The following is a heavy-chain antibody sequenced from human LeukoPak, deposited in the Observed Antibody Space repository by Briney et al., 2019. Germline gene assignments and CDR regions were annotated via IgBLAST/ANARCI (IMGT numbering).Heavy chain of an antibody. J-gene: IGHJ6*02. V-gene: IGHV4-30-2*01. CDR3: ARVGGTNYYYYGMDV. CDR2: IYHSGST. Sequence: SETLSLTCAVSGGSISSGGYSWSWIRQPPGKGLEWIGYIYHSGSTYYNPSLKSRVTISVDRSKNQFSLKLSSVTAADTAVYYCARVGGTNYYYYGMDVWGQGTTVTVSS. D-gene: IGHD1-26*01. CDR1: GGSISSGGYS.